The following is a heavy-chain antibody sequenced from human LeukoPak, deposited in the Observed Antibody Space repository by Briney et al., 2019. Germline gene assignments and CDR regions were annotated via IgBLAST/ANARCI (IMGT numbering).Heavy chain of an antibody. CDR1: GFTFSDYW. V-gene: IGHV3-7*01. D-gene: IGHD3-10*01. J-gene: IGHJ4*02. Sequence: GGSLRLSCEGSGFTFSDYWMGWVRQAPGKGLEWVANIIKDGSDKYYVDSVKGRFSISRDNAKNSVYLQMSGLRVEDTAVYYCTRELWLADYWGQGILVTVSS. CDR2: IIKDGSDK. CDR3: TRELWLADY.